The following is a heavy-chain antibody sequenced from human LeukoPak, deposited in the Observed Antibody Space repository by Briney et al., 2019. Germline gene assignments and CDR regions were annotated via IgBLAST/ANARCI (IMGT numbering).Heavy chain of an antibody. CDR1: GFTFSSYG. CDR3: ARDISSSWYDY. J-gene: IGHJ4*02. CDR2: ISYDGSNK. V-gene: IGHV3-30*03. Sequence: GGSLRLSCAASGFTFSSYGMHWVRQAPGKGLEWVAVISYDGSNKYYADSVKGRFTISRDNSENTLFLQMNSLRAEDTALYYCARDISSSWYDYWGQGTLVTVSS. D-gene: IGHD6-13*01.